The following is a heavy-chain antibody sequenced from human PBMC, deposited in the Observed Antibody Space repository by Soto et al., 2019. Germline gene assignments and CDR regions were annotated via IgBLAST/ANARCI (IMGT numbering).Heavy chain of an antibody. V-gene: IGHV3-30*18. D-gene: IGHD3-3*01. Sequence: QVQLVESGGGVVRPGMSLRLSCAASGFAFENFGMQWVRQAPGKGLEWVAVIAYDGSSKYYADSVTGRFTISRDNSNNALYLQMNRPRVEDTAVYYCAKSLDGVPVQEFDPRGQGTLVTVSS. CDR1: GFAFENFG. J-gene: IGHJ5*02. CDR2: IAYDGSSK. CDR3: AKSLDGVPVQEFDP.